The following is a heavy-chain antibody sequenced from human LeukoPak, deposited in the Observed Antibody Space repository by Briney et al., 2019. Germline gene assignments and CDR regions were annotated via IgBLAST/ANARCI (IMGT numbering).Heavy chain of an antibody. V-gene: IGHV3-23*01. Sequence: PGGSLRLSCAASGFTFSNYAMSWVRRAPGKGLEWVSAISGSGGTTNFADSVKGRFTISRDNSKNTPYLQLNSLRVDDTAVYYCARDFYGGRTEYYFDSWGQGTLVTVSS. D-gene: IGHD4-23*01. CDR2: ISGSGGTT. CDR1: GFTFSNYA. CDR3: ARDFYGGRTEYYFDS. J-gene: IGHJ4*02.